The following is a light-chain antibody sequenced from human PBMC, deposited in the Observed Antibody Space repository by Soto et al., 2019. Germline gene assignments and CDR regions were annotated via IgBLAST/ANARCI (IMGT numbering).Light chain of an antibody. V-gene: IGKV1-6*01. CDR3: LQDYSNPLT. CDR2: HAS. J-gene: IGKJ4*01. Sequence: AIQMTQSPSSLSASVGDRVIITCRASQGVGRDLGWYQQKPRNAPRLLSYHASTLLSGVPSRISGSGYGTDFTLIIASLLPEDFATYFCLQDYSNPLTFGGGTKV. CDR1: QGVGRD.